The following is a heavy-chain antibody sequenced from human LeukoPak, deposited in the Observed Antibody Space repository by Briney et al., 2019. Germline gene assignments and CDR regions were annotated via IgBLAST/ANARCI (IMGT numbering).Heavy chain of an antibody. CDR1: GFTVSSNY. CDR2: IYSGGST. D-gene: IGHD5-18*01. CDR3: AKGDGYSYGSLFDD. J-gene: IGHJ4*02. V-gene: IGHV3-53*01. Sequence: PGGSLRLSCAASGFTVSSNYMSWVRQAPGKGLEWVSVIYSGGSTYYADSVKGRFTISRDNSKNTLYLQMNSLRAEDTAVYYCAKGDGYSYGSLFDDWGQGTLVTVSS.